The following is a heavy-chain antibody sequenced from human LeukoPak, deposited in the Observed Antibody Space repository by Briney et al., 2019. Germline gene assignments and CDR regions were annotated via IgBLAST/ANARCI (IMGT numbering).Heavy chain of an antibody. CDR1: GYSISSGYY. Sequence: SETLSLTCTVSGYSISSGYYWGWIRQPPGKGLEWIGSIYHSGSTYYNPSLKSRVTISVDTSKNQFSLKLSSVTAADTAVYYCARENDYGDCFDYWGQGTLVTVSS. CDR3: ARENDYGDCFDY. V-gene: IGHV4-38-2*02. CDR2: IYHSGST. J-gene: IGHJ4*02. D-gene: IGHD4-17*01.